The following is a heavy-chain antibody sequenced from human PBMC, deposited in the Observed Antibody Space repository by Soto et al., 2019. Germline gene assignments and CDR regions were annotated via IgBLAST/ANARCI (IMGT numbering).Heavy chain of an antibody. CDR1: GFLFINAW. Sequence: EVQVVESGGGLVQPVTSLRLSCAASGFLFINAWMNWVRQAPGKGLEWVGRIKSETGGGTTDYAAPVKGRFTIARDDSKNMLYPQMNSLKTEDTSVYYCTTTYTGGSFYTWGQGTLVTVSS. J-gene: IGHJ5*02. D-gene: IGHD1-26*01. CDR2: IKSETGGGTT. V-gene: IGHV3-15*07. CDR3: TTTYTGGSFYT.